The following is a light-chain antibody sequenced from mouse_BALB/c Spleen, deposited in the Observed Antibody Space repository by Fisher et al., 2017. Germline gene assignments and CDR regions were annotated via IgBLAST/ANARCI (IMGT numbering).Light chain of an antibody. V-gene: IGKV4-59*01. CDR3: QQWSSNPRT. CDR2: DTS. Sequence: IVLTQSTAIMSASPGEKVTITCSASSSVSYMNWYQQKPGSSPKIWIYDTSKLASGVPARFSGSGSGTSYSLTISSMEAEDAATYYCQQWSSNPRTFGGGTKLEIK. CDR1: SSVSY. J-gene: IGKJ1*01.